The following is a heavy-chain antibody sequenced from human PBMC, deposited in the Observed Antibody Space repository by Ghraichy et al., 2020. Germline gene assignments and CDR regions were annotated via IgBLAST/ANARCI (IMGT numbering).Heavy chain of an antibody. CDR3: ARDATVTNYYYYGMDV. CDR2: IWYDGSNK. J-gene: IGHJ6*02. D-gene: IGHD4-11*01. CDR1: AFTFSSYG. V-gene: IGHV3-33*01. Sequence: GGSLRLSCAASAFTFSSYGMHWVRQAPGKGLEWVAVIWYDGSNKYYADSVKGRFTISRDNSKNTLYLQMNSLRAEDTAVYYCARDATVTNYYYYGMDVWGQGTTVSVSS.